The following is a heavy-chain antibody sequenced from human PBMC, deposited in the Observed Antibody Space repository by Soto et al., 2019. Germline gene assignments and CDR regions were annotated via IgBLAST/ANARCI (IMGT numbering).Heavy chain of an antibody. CDR1: GYTFTSYY. CDR3: AREEVVVAATPTAYYYYGMDV. Sequence: QVQLVQSGAEVKKPGASVKVSCKASGYTFTSYYMHWVRQAPGQGLEWMGLLNPSGGSTGYAQKFQGRVTMTRDTSTSTVYMELSSLRSEDTAVYYCAREEVVVAATPTAYYYYGMDVWGQGTTVTVSS. J-gene: IGHJ6*02. CDR2: LNPSGGST. V-gene: IGHV1-46*01. D-gene: IGHD2-15*01.